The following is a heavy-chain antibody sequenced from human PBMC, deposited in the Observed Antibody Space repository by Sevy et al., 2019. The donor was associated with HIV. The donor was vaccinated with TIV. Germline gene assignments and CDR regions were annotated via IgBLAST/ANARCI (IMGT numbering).Heavy chain of an antibody. CDR1: GATFSSDV. D-gene: IGHD6-19*01. CDR3: ARGVTVAGSYFDY. Sequence: ASVKVSCKASGATFSSDVISWVRQVPRQGLEWMGGIIPMYNTPSYAQNFQGRVTITADGSTSTVYMDLSSLRSEDTAIYYCARGVTVAGSYFDYWGQGTLVTVSS. CDR2: IIPMYNTP. J-gene: IGHJ4*02. V-gene: IGHV1-69*13.